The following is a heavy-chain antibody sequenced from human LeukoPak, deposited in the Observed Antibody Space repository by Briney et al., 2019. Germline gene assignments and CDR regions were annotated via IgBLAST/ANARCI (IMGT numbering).Heavy chain of an antibody. CDR3: ARDRDRDGYNLLY. J-gene: IGHJ4*02. V-gene: IGHV3-21*01. D-gene: IGHD5-24*01. CDR2: ISSSSYI. CDR1: GFTFSSYS. Sequence: GGSLRLSCAASGFTFSSYSMNWVRQAPGKGLEWVSSISSSSYIYHADSVKGRFTISRDNAKNSLYLQMHSLRAEGTAVYYCARDRDRDGYNLLYWGQGTLVTVSS.